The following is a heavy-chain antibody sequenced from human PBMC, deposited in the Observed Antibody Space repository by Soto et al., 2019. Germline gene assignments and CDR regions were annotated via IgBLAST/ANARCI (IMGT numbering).Heavy chain of an antibody. CDR1: GGTFSSYA. CDR2: IIPIFGTA. CDR3: ARESGGLLVAFDI. D-gene: IGHD2-8*02. Sequence: ASVKVSCKASGGTFSSYAISWVRQAPGQGLEWMGGIIPIFGTANYAQKFQGRVTITADESTSTAYMELSSLRSEDTAVYYCARESGGLLVAFDIWGQGTMVTVSS. J-gene: IGHJ3*02. V-gene: IGHV1-69*13.